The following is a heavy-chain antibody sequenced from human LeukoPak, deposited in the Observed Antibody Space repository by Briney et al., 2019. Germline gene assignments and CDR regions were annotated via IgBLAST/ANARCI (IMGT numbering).Heavy chain of an antibody. CDR3: ARLSRGLDAFDI. CDR1: GFTFSSYG. CDR2: IWYDGSNK. Sequence: GGSLRLSCAASGFTFSSYGMHWVRQAPGKRLEWVAVIWYDGSNKYYADSVKGRFTISRDNSKNTLYLQMNSLRAEDTAVYYCARLSRGLDAFDIWGQGTMVTVSS. J-gene: IGHJ3*02. V-gene: IGHV3-33*08.